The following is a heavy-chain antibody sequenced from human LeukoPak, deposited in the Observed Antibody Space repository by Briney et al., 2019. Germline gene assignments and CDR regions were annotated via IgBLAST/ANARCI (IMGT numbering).Heavy chain of an antibody. CDR1: GGSISSSSYY. J-gene: IGHJ4*02. V-gene: IGHV4-39*07. CDR2: IYYSGST. Sequence: SETLSLTCTVSGGSISSSSYYWGWLRQPPGKGLEWLGSIYYSGSTYYNPSLKSRVTISVDTSKNQFSLKLSSVTAADTAVYYCAREGYYYDSSGYYPADYWGQGTLVTVSS. CDR3: AREGYYYDSSGYYPADY. D-gene: IGHD3-22*01.